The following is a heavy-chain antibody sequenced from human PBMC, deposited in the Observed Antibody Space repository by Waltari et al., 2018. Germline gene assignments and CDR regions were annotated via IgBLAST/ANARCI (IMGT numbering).Heavy chain of an antibody. Sequence: QVQLQESGPGLVKPSQTLSLTCTVSGGSISSGSYYWSWIRQPAGKGLEWIGYIYTSGSTYYNPSLKSRVTISVDTSKNQFSLKLSSVTAADTAVYYCARNFWSGYYTEGNWGQGTLVTVSS. CDR3: ARNFWSGYYTEGN. V-gene: IGHV4-61*09. CDR2: IYTSGST. D-gene: IGHD3-3*01. J-gene: IGHJ4*02. CDR1: GGSISSGSYY.